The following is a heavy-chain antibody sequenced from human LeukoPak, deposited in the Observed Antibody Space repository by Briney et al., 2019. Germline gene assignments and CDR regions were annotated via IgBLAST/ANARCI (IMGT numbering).Heavy chain of an antibody. CDR3: ARPNDYGGKRGTDY. Sequence: GGSLRLSCAASGFTFSSYSMNWVRQAPGKGLEWVSSISSSSSYIYYADSVKGRFTISRDNAKNSLYLQMNSLRAEDTAVYYCARPNDYGGKRGTDYWGQGTLVTVSS. V-gene: IGHV3-21*01. CDR1: GFTFSSYS. CDR2: ISSSSSYI. D-gene: IGHD4-23*01. J-gene: IGHJ4*02.